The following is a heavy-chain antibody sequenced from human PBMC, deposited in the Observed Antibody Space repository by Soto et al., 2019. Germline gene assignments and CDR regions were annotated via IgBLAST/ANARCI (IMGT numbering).Heavy chain of an antibody. D-gene: IGHD2-2*01. CDR3: ARRILGYCSSTSCRAYYYYYMDV. CDR1: GYTFNSYD. Sequence: GASVKVSCKASGYTFNSYDINWVRQATGQGLEWMGWMNPNSGNTGYAQKFQGRVTMTRNTSISTAYMELSSLRSEDTAVYYCARRILGYCSSTSCRAYYYYYMDVWGKGTTVTVSS. V-gene: IGHV1-8*01. CDR2: MNPNSGNT. J-gene: IGHJ6*03.